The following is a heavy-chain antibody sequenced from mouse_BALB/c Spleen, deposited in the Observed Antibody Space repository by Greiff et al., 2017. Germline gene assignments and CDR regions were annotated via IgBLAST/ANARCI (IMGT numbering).Heavy chain of an antibody. CDR2: ISDGGSYT. D-gene: IGHD1-1*01. CDR1: GFTFSDYY. CDR3: ARDEGHYYGSFAY. Sequence: EVQLVESGGGLVKPGGSLKLSCAASGFTFSDYYMYWVRQTPEKRLEWVATISDGGSYTYYPDSVKGRFTISRDNAKNNLYLQMSSLKSEDTAMYYCARDEGHYYGSFAYWGQGTLVTVSA. V-gene: IGHV5-4*02. J-gene: IGHJ3*01.